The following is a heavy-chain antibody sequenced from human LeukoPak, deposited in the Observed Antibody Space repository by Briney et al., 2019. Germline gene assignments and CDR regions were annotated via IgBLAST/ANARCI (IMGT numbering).Heavy chain of an antibody. CDR2: ISSSFTT. Sequence: PGGSLRLSCVASGFTFRSYEMNWVRQAPGKGLEWVSYISSSFTTNYADSVKGRFTISRDNAKNSLYLQMNSLRAEDTAVYYCARLYSYDSLDYWGQGTLVAVSS. CDR3: ARLYSYDSLDY. V-gene: IGHV3-48*03. CDR1: GFTFRSYE. J-gene: IGHJ4*02. D-gene: IGHD3-16*02.